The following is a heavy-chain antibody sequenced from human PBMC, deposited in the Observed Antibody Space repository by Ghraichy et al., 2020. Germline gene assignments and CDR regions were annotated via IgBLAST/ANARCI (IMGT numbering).Heavy chain of an antibody. CDR2: ITSSSADI. V-gene: IGHV3-21*01. Sequence: GGSLRLSCAASGFTFSTYSMDWVRQAPGKGLEWVSSITSSSADIFYADSVKGRFTISRDNAKNSLYLQLNSLRAEDTAVYYCARVKPGYSGYGTPHFDYWGQGTLVTVSS. CDR1: GFTFSTYS. J-gene: IGHJ4*02. D-gene: IGHD5-12*01. CDR3: ARVKPGYSGYGTPHFDY.